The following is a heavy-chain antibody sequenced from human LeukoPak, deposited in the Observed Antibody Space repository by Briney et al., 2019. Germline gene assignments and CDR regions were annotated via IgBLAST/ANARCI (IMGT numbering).Heavy chain of an antibody. CDR3: SRGGSGTPRPNFDH. D-gene: IGHD1-26*01. CDR1: GYTFNGYY. V-gene: IGHV1-2*02. CDR2: INPNSGGT. Sequence: LVRVSCKASGYTFNGYYMHWVRQAPGQGLEWMGLINPNSGGTKYAQKFRGRVTMTWDTSISTAYMELSSLRSDDTAVYYCSRGGSGTPRPNFDHWGQGNLVTVPS. J-gene: IGHJ4*02.